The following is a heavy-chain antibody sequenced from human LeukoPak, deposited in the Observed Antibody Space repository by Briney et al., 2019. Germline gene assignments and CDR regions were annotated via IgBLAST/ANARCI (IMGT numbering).Heavy chain of an antibody. CDR3: ARAAAPPHSFDY. D-gene: IGHD6-13*01. CDR1: GGSFSGYY. J-gene: IGHJ4*02. V-gene: IGHV4-34*01. Sequence: SETLSLTCAVYGGSFSGYYWSWLRQAPGKGLEWIGEINHSGSTNYNPSLKSRVTISVDTSKNQFSLKLSSVTAADTAVYYCARAAAPPHSFDYWGQGILVTVSS. CDR2: INHSGST.